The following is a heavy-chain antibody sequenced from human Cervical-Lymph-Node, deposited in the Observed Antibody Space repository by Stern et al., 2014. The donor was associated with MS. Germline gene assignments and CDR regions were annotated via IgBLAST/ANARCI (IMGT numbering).Heavy chain of an antibody. CDR2: INVISGGT. CDR1: GYTFNAYY. CDR3: ARGWVGSDYLDY. Sequence: VQLVESGAEVKKPGASMKVSCKASGYTFNAYYIHWVRQAPGQGLEWMGRINVISGGTNSAPRFQGSVTMTRDTSTAPVYLDLNRLTSNDTAVEFCARGWVGSDYLDYWGQGTLVTVSS. J-gene: IGHJ4*02. D-gene: IGHD3-10*01. V-gene: IGHV1-2*06.